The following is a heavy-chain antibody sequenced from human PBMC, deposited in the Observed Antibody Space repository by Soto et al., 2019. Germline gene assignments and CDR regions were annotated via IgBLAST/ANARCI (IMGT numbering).Heavy chain of an antibody. CDR2: IYWNDDK. CDR1: GFSLSTSGVG. Sequence: SGPTLVNPTQTLTLTCTFSGFSLSTSGVGVGWIRQPPGKALEWLALIYWNDDKRYSPSLKSRLTITKDTSKNQVVLTMTNMDPVDTATYYCAHTDTAMVTFMVSYYFDDWGQGTLVTVSS. V-gene: IGHV2-5*01. J-gene: IGHJ4*02. D-gene: IGHD5-18*01. CDR3: AHTDTAMVTFMVSYYFDD.